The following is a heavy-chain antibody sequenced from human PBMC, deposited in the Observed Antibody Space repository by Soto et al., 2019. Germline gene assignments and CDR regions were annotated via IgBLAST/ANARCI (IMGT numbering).Heavy chain of an antibody. V-gene: IGHV1-18*04. Sequence: EASVKVSCKASGYTFTSYGISWVRQAPGQGLEWMGWISAYNGNTNYAQKLQGRVTMTTDTSTSTAYMELRSLRSDDTAVYYCARPSIVVVPAATSGYYYGMDVWGQGTTVTVSS. J-gene: IGHJ6*02. D-gene: IGHD2-2*01. CDR3: ARPSIVVVPAATSGYYYGMDV. CDR2: ISAYNGNT. CDR1: GYTFTSYG.